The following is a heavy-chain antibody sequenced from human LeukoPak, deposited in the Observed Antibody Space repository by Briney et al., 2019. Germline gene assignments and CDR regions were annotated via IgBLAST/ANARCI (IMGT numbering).Heavy chain of an antibody. CDR1: GFTFSNYG. D-gene: IGHD1-1*01. CDR2: INASGGSA. Sequence: GGSLRLSCAASGFTFSNYGMSWVRQAPGKGLEWVTGINASGGSAYADSVKGRFTISRDNSKNTLYMQMNSLRAEDTALYYCAKEVLDDNWITIDYWGQGILVSVSS. CDR3: AKEVLDDNWITIDY. V-gene: IGHV3-23*01. J-gene: IGHJ4*02.